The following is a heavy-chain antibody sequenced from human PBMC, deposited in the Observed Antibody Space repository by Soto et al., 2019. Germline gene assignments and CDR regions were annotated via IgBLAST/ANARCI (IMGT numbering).Heavy chain of an antibody. D-gene: IGHD6-13*01. V-gene: IGHV1-69*13. CDR2: IIPIFGTA. Sequence: SVKVSCEASVGSFGGYAISWVLQAPGQGLEWMGGIIPIFGTANYAQKFQGRVTITADESTSTAYMELSSLRSEDTAVYYCARVSPSRRRYSYYGMYVWARGTSDPVSS. CDR1: VGSFGGYA. CDR3: ARVSPSRRRYSYYGMYV. J-gene: IGHJ6*02.